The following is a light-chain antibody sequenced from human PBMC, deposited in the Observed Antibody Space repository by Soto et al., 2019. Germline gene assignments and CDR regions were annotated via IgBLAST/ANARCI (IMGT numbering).Light chain of an antibody. CDR2: EAS. CDR1: SSDVGSYNL. CDR3: CSYTRSSTGV. J-gene: IGLJ3*02. V-gene: IGLV2-23*01. Sequence: QSALTQPASVSGSPGQSITISCTGISSDVGSYNLVSWYQQHPGKVPKVMIYEASKRPSGVSNRFSGSRSGNTASLTISGLQAEDEADYYCCSYTRSSTGVFGGGTKVTVL.